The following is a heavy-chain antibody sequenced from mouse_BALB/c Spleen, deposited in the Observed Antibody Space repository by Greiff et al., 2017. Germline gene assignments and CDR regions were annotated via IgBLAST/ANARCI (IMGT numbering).Heavy chain of an antibody. D-gene: IGHD2-4*01. J-gene: IGHJ3*01. CDR2: ISSGGSYT. V-gene: IGHV5-9-4*01. CDR1: GFTFSSYA. CDR3: ARGDYGLFAY. Sequence: EVKLVESGGGLVKPGGSLKLSCAASGFTFSSYAMSWVRQSPEKRLEWVAEISSGGSYTYYPDTVTGRFTISRDNAKNTLYLEMSSLRSEDTAMYYCARGDYGLFAYWGQGTLVTVSA.